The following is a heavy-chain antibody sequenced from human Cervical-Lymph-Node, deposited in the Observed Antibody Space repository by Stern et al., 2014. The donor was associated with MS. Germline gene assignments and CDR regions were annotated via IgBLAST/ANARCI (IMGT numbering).Heavy chain of an antibody. J-gene: IGHJ6*02. CDR3: ARGPNEHWGGHYNSHAMDV. Sequence: VQLVESGAEVKKPGASVKVSCKASGYTFSAYYLPWVRQAPGQGLAWMGWVNPNSGGPSYAPKFPGRVTMTRDTSPSTAFMELSRLTSDDTAIYYCARGPNEHWGGHYNSHAMDVWGQGTTVTVSS. V-gene: IGHV1-2*02. D-gene: IGHD2-21*01. CDR1: GYTFSAYY. CDR2: VNPNSGGP.